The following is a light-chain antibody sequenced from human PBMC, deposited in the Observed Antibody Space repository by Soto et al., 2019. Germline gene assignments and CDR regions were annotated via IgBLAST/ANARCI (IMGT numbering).Light chain of an antibody. CDR1: QSVSNNY. Sequence: EIVLTQSPGTLSLSPGERATLSCRASQSVSNNYLAWYQQKPGQAPRVLIYGASSRATGIPDRFSGSGSGTGFTLTISRLEPEDFAVYYCQQYGSSPRAFGQGTKVEIK. CDR2: GAS. CDR3: QQYGSSPRA. J-gene: IGKJ1*01. V-gene: IGKV3-20*01.